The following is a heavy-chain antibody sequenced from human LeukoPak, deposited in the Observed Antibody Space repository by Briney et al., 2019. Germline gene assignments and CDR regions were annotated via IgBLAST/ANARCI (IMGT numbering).Heavy chain of an antibody. J-gene: IGHJ3*02. CDR1: GGSISSSGYY. Sequence: SETLSLTCSVSGGSISSSGYYWGWLRQPPGKGLEWIGSIFYSGSIYYNPSLKSRVTISVDTSKNQFSLKLSSVTAADTAVYYCARLVNYYGSGSHTGAFDIWGQGTMVTVSS. V-gene: IGHV4-39*01. CDR2: IFYSGSI. CDR3: ARLVNYYGSGSHTGAFDI. D-gene: IGHD3-10*01.